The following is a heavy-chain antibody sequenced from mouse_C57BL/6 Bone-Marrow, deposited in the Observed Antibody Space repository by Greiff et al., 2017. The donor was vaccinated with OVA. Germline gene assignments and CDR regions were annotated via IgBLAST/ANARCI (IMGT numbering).Heavy chain of an antibody. J-gene: IGHJ1*03. CDR3: AIRSYGSRKDWYFDV. D-gene: IGHD1-1*01. Sequence: VKLMESGPGLVAPSQSLSITCTVSGFSLTSYGVDWVRQPPGKGLEWLGVIWGGGSTNYNSALMSRLSISKDNSKSQVFLKMNSLQTDDTAMYYFAIRSYGSRKDWYFDVWGTGTTVTVSS. CDR2: IWGGGST. V-gene: IGHV2-9*01. CDR1: GFSLTSYG.